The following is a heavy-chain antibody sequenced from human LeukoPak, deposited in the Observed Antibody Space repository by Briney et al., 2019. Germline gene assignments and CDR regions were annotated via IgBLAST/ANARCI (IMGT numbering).Heavy chain of an antibody. V-gene: IGHV4-34*01. CDR2: INHSGST. CDR3: ARGRGIGY. Sequence: SETLSLTCAVYGGSFSGYYWSWIRQPPGKGLEWIGEINHSGSTNYNPSLESRVTISVDTSKNQFSLKLSSVTAADTAVYYCARGRGIGYWGQGTLVTVSS. D-gene: IGHD6-13*01. J-gene: IGHJ4*02. CDR1: GGSFSGYY.